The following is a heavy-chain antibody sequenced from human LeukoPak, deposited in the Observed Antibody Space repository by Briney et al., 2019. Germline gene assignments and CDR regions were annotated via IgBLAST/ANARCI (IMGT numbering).Heavy chain of an antibody. D-gene: IGHD2-15*01. CDR1: EFTFSGYW. CDR2: IEEDGGEK. Sequence: PGGSLRLSCAASEFTFSGYWMNWVRQAPGKGLEWVANIEEDGGEKYYVDSVKGRFIISRDNAKNSLYLQMNSLRAEDTAVYYCAREGGDIADTGFDYWGQGTLVTVSS. CDR3: AREGGDIADTGFDY. J-gene: IGHJ4*02. V-gene: IGHV3-7*01.